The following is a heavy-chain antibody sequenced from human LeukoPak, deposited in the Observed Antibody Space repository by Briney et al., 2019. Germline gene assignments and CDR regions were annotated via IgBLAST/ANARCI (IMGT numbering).Heavy chain of an antibody. J-gene: IGHJ1*01. V-gene: IGHV4-59*01. CDR3: ARHDDILTGYYFHH. Sequence: SETLSLTCTVSGGSISRYYWSWIRQPPGKGLEWIGYTYYSGSTNYNPSLKSRVTISVDTSKNQFSLRLSSVTAADTAMYYCARHDDILTGYYFHHRGQGTLVTVSS. CDR2: TYYSGST. CDR1: GGSISRYY. D-gene: IGHD3-9*01.